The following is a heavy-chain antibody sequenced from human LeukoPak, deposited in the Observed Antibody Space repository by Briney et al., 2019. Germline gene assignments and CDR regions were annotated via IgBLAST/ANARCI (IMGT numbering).Heavy chain of an antibody. CDR1: GFTFSSYS. D-gene: IGHD2-15*01. V-gene: IGHV3-21*01. CDR3: ARDRSGGSGSDY. CDR2: ISTTSGYI. J-gene: IGHJ4*02. Sequence: GGSLRLSCAASGFTFSSYSMNWVRQAPGKGLEWVSFISTTSGYIYYADSVKGRFTISRDNAKNSLYLQMNSLRAEDTAVYYCARDRSGGSGSDYWGQGTPVSVSS.